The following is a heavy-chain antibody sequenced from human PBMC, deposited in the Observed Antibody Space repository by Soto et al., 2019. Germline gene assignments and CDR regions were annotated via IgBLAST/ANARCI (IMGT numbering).Heavy chain of an antibody. J-gene: IGHJ6*03. V-gene: IGHV1-18*01. CDR3: ARDRGAYYYYMDV. CDR1: GYTFTSYG. CDR2: ISAYNGNT. Sequence: ASVKVSCKASGYTFTSYGISWVRQAPGQGLEWMGWISAYNGNTNYAQKFQGWVTMTRDTSISTAYMELSRLRSDDTAVYYCARDRGAYYYYMDVWGKGTTVTVSS.